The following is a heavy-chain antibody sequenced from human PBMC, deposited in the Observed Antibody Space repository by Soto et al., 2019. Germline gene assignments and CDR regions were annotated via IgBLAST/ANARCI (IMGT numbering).Heavy chain of an antibody. CDR1: GFTFTSSA. Sequence: SVKVSCKASGFTFTSSAVQWVRQARGQRLEWIGWIVVGSGNTNYAQKFQERVTITRDMSTSTAYMELSSLRSEDTAVYYCAAYYYDSRGYYIGYAFDIWGQGTMVTV. D-gene: IGHD3-22*01. V-gene: IGHV1-58*01. CDR2: IVVGSGNT. J-gene: IGHJ3*02. CDR3: AAYYYDSRGYYIGYAFDI.